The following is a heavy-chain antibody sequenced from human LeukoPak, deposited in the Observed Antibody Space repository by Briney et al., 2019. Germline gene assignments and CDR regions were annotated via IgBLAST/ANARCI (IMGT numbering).Heavy chain of an antibody. D-gene: IGHD6-13*01. CDR2: ISGSGGST. V-gene: IGHV3-23*01. CDR1: GFTFSSYA. CDR3: AKDPIPRIAAAGTGSAY. J-gene: IGHJ4*02. Sequence: GGSLRLSCAASGFTFSSYAMSWVRQAPGKGLEWVSAISGSGGSTYYADSVKGRFTISRDNSKNTLYLQMNSLRAEDTAVYYCAKDPIPRIAAAGTGSAYWGKGTLVTVSS.